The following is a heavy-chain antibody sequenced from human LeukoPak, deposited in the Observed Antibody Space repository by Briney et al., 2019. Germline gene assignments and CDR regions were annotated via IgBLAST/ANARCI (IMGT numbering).Heavy chain of an antibody. CDR2: IYPGDSDT. CDR1: GYSFTSYW. CDR3: ARRAYYSGSWPPPYYFDS. J-gene: IGHJ4*02. V-gene: IGHV5-51*01. Sequence: GESLKISCKGSGYSFTSYWIAWVRQLPGKGLEWMGIIYPGDSDTRYSPSFRGQVTISVEKSISTAYLQWSSLKASDTAIYYCARRAYYSGSWPPPYYFDSWGQGTLVTVSS. D-gene: IGHD6-13*01.